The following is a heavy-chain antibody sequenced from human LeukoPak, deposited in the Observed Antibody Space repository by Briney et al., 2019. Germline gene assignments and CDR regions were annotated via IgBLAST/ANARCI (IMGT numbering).Heavy chain of an antibody. CDR2: IYYSGST. V-gene: IGHV4-39*01. D-gene: IGHD3-3*01. CDR3: ASHFEAGREYDFWSGYYDRLGWFDP. J-gene: IGHJ5*02. CDR1: GGSISSSSYY. Sequence: SETLSLTCTVSGGSISSSSYYWGWIRQPPGKGLEWIVSIYYSGSTYYNPSLKSRVTISVDTSKNQFSLKLSSVTAADTAVYYCASHFEAGREYDFWSGYYDRLGWFDPWGQGTLVTVSS.